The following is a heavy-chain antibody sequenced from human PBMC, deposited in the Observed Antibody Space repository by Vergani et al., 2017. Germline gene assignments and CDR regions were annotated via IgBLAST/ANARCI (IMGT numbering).Heavy chain of an antibody. D-gene: IGHD1-14*01. CDR3: ARPVYPSGYFDY. J-gene: IGHJ4*02. CDR2: IYSGGGT. CDR1: GFTVSSNY. Sequence: VQLVESGGGVVQPGGSLRLSCAASGFTVSSNYMSWVRQAPGKGLEWVSVIYSGGGTYYADSVKGRFTISRDNSKNTLYLQMNNLRAEDTAMYYCARPVYPSGYFDYWGQGTLVTVSS. V-gene: IGHV3-53*01.